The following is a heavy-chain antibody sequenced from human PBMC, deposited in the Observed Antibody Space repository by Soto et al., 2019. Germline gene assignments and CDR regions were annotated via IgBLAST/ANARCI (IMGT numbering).Heavy chain of an antibody. CDR3: GKKCRGVTCHWFAP. CDR2: INHSGST. D-gene: IGHD2-15*01. CDR1: GRSFSGYY. J-gene: IGHJ5*02. Sequence: SETLFLTCAVYGRSFSGYYWSWIRQPPGKGLEWIGEINHSGSTNYNPSLKSRVTISVDTSKNRFSLTLTSVTAADTAVYYCGKKCRGVTCHWFAPGGQETLVPVSS. V-gene: IGHV4-34*01.